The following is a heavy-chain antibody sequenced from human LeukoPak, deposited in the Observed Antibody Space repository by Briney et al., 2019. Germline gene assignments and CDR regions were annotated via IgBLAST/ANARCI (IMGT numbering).Heavy chain of an antibody. CDR2: IYYSGST. CDR3: ARHSGGDYNFDY. V-gene: IGHV4-59*08. J-gene: IGHJ4*02. Sequence: PSETLSLTCTVSGGSISSYYWSWIRQPPGKGLEWIGYIYYSGSTNYSPSLKSRVTISVDTSKNQFSLKLSSVTAADTAVYYCARHSGGDYNFDYWGQGTLVTISS. D-gene: IGHD4-17*01. CDR1: GGSISSYY.